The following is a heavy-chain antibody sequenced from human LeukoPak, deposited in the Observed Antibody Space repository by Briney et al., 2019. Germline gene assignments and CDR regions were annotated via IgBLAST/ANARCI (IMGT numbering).Heavy chain of an antibody. CDR3: ARRGERWLQLKAFDI. CDR2: INHSGST. J-gene: IGHJ3*02. CDR1: GGSFSGYH. Sequence: SETLSLTCAVYGGSFSGYHWSWIRQPPGKGLEWIGEINHSGSTNYNPSLKSRVTISVDTSKNQFSLKLSSVTAADTAVYYCARRGERWLQLKAFDIWGQGTMVTVSS. D-gene: IGHD5-24*01. V-gene: IGHV4-34*01.